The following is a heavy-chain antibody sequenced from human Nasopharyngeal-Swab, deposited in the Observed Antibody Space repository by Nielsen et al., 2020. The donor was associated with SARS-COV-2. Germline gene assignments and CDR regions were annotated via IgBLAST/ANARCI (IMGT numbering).Heavy chain of an antibody. Sequence: ASVKVSCKAPGYTFTSYYMHWVRQAPGQGLEWMGIINPSGGSTSYAQKFQGRVTMTRDTSTSTVYMELSSLRSEDTAVYYCARFEGEYYDFWSGYYEYWGQGTLVTVSS. V-gene: IGHV1-46*01. D-gene: IGHD3-3*01. CDR1: GYTFTSYY. J-gene: IGHJ4*02. CDR2: INPSGGST. CDR3: ARFEGEYYDFWSGYYEY.